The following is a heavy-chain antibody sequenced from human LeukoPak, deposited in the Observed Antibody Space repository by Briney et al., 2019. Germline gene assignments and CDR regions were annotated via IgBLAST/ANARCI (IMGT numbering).Heavy chain of an antibody. Sequence: GGSLRLSCTASGFTFSNYAMHWVRQAPGKGLEYVAAISSNGGSTYYANSVKGRVTISRDNSKNTLYLQMNSLRAEDTAVYYCAKLLNGWDDYVWGSPYFDYWGQGTLVTVSS. J-gene: IGHJ4*02. D-gene: IGHD3-16*01. CDR2: ISSNGGST. V-gene: IGHV3-64*04. CDR3: AKLLNGWDDYVWGSPYFDY. CDR1: GFTFSNYA.